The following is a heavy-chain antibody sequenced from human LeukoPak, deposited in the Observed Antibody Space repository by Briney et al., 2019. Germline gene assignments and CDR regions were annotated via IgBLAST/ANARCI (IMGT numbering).Heavy chain of an antibody. V-gene: IGHV3-33*01. CDR1: GFTFSSYG. J-gene: IGHJ4*02. Sequence: PGGSLRLSCAAPGFTFSSYGMHWVRQAPGKGLEWVAFIWYDGGNRYYADSVKGRFTISRDNSKNTLYLQMNSLRAEDTAVYYCARVAVGYCSSTSCYGDYWGQGTLVTVSS. D-gene: IGHD2-2*01. CDR2: IWYDGGNR. CDR3: ARVAVGYCSSTSCYGDY.